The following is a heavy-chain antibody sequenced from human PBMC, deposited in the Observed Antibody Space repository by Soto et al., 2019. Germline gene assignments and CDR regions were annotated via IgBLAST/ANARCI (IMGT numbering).Heavy chain of an antibody. Sequence: PWCSLTVSCAASGFTFSSDAMSWVPQAPGKGLEWVSAISGSGGSTYYADSVKGRFTISRDNSKNTLYLQMNSLRAEDTAVYYCAKDLGDIAAAGNPDYWGQGTLVTVSS. J-gene: IGHJ4*02. CDR1: GFTFSSDA. CDR2: ISGSGGST. CDR3: AKDLGDIAAAGNPDY. V-gene: IGHV3-23*01. D-gene: IGHD6-13*01.